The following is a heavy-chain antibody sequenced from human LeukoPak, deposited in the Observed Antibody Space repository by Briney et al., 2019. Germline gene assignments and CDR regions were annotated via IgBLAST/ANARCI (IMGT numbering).Heavy chain of an antibody. CDR1: GGSFSGYY. D-gene: IGHD6-13*01. CDR2: INHSGST. V-gene: IGHV4-34*01. Sequence: SETLSLTCAVYGGSFSGYYWSWLRQPPGKGLEWIGEINHSGSTNYNPSLKSRVTISVDTSKNQFSLKLSSVTAADTAVYYCARALYSSSWYVYWGQGTLVTVSS. J-gene: IGHJ4*02. CDR3: ARALYSSSWYVY.